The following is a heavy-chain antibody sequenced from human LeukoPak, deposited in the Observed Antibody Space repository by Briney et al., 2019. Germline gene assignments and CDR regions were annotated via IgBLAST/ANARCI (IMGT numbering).Heavy chain of an antibody. CDR2: INHSGTT. CDR3: ARGVRSSIYSYGFMNY. J-gene: IGHJ4*02. CDR1: GGSFSGYY. Sequence: SETLSLTCAVYGGSFSGYYWSWIRQPPGKGLEWIGEINHSGTTNYNPSLKSRVTISVDTPKNQFSLKLNSVTAADTAVYYCARGVRSSIYSYGFMNYWGQGTLVTVSS. D-gene: IGHD5-18*01. V-gene: IGHV4-34*01.